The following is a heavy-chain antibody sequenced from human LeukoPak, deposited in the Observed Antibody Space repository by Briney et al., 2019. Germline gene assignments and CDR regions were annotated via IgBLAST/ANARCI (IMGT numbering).Heavy chain of an antibody. CDR2: IKQDGSVK. D-gene: IGHD3-16*01. V-gene: IGHV3-7*05. CDR3: ARANFGDFDY. Sequence: GGSLRLSCAASGFTFSSYWMSWVRQAPGKGLERVANIKQDGSVKYYVDSVKGRFTISRDNVKNSLYLQMNSLRAEDTALYYCARANFGDFDYWGQGALVTVSS. J-gene: IGHJ4*02. CDR1: GFTFSSYW.